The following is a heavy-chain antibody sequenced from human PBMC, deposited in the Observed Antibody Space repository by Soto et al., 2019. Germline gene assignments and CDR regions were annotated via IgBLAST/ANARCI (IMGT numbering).Heavy chain of an antibody. Sequence: GGSLRLSCAASGFTFSSYSMNWVRQAPGKGLEWVSSISSSSSYIYYADSVKGRFTISRDNAKNSLYLQMNSLRAEDTAVYYCARDNGDNWFEPWGQGTLVTVSS. V-gene: IGHV3-21*01. CDR2: ISSSSSYI. CDR1: GFTFSSYS. CDR3: ARDNGDNWFEP. D-gene: IGHD4-17*01. J-gene: IGHJ5*02.